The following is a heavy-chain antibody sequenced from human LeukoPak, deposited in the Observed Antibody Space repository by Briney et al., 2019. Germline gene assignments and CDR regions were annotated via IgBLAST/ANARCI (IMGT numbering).Heavy chain of an antibody. Sequence: SGGSLRLSCAASGFMFSNYWMSWVRQAPGKGLEWVANIKQDGSESRYVDSVKGRFTISRDNAKNSLYLQMNSLRAEDTAVYYCARGERDIVVDYWGQGTLVTVSS. CDR3: ARGERDIVVDY. J-gene: IGHJ4*02. CDR1: GFMFSNYW. CDR2: IKQDGSES. D-gene: IGHD2-15*01. V-gene: IGHV3-7*03.